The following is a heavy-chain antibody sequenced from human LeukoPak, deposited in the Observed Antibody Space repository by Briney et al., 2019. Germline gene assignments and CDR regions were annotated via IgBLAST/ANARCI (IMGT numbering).Heavy chain of an antibody. V-gene: IGHV4-39*07. J-gene: IGHJ4*02. CDR3: ARGYCTNAVCSLGPTQA. CDR1: GGSISSSSYY. Sequence: SETLSLTCTVAGGSISSSSYYWGWIRQPPGKGLEWIGSIYYSGSTYYNPSLKSRFTISVGRSKNQFSLKLSSVTAADTAVYYRARGYCTNAVCSLGPTQAWGQGTLVTVSS. D-gene: IGHD2-8*01. CDR2: IYYSGST.